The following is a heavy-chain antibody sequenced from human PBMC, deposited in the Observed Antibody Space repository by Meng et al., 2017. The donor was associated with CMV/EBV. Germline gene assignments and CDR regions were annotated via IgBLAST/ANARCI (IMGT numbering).Heavy chain of an antibody. V-gene: IGHV1-8*03. J-gene: IGHJ6*02. D-gene: IGHD6-13*01. CDR2: MNPNSGNT. CDR1: GYTFTCYD. Sequence: ASVQVSCKASGYTFTCYDINWVRPATGQGLDWMGWMNPNSGNTGYAEKFHGRVTITRNTSIRTAYMELSSLRSEDTAVYYCPRMGQSYSSSWYAPYYYYYGMDVWGQGTTVTVSS. CDR3: PRMGQSYSSSWYAPYYYYYGMDV.